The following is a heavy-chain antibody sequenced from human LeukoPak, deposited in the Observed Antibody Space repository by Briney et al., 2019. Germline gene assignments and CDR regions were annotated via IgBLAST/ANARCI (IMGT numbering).Heavy chain of an antibody. V-gene: IGHV1-46*01. Sequence: ASVKVSCKASGYTFTSYYMHWVRQAPGQGLEWXXXXNPSGGSTSYAQKFQGRVTMTRDTSTSTVYMELSSLRSEDTAVYYCAREREGLVGATYVFDYWGQGTLVTVSS. CDR3: AREREGLVGATYVFDY. CDR1: GYTFTSYY. CDR2: XNPSGGST. D-gene: IGHD1-26*01. J-gene: IGHJ4*02.